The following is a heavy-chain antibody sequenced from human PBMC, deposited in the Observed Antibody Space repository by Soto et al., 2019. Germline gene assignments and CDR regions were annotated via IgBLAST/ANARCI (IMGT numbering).Heavy chain of an antibody. Sequence: GASVKVSCKASGRTFMIYAISWVQQAPRQGLELMGGIIPIFGTANYAQKFQGRVTITGDESTSTVYMELSSLRSEGTAVYYGARADYYESSGYRDWFDPWGQGTLVTVSS. D-gene: IGHD3-22*01. CDR3: ARADYYESSGYRDWFDP. CDR1: GRTFMIYA. J-gene: IGHJ5*02. CDR2: IIPIFGTA. V-gene: IGHV1-69*13.